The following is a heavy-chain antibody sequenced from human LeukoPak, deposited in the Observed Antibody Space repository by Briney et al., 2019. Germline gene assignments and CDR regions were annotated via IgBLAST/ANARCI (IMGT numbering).Heavy chain of an antibody. Sequence: PGRSLRLSCAAAGFTFSDYYMSWIRQAPGKGLEWVSYLSSSGRIIYYADSVKGPFTISRDNAKNSLYLQMNSLRAEDTAVYYCARRSGDPQTDYFDYWGQGTLVTVSS. J-gene: IGHJ4*02. CDR3: ARRSGDPQTDYFDY. V-gene: IGHV3-11*04. CDR2: LSSSGRII. D-gene: IGHD4-17*01. CDR1: GFTFSDYY.